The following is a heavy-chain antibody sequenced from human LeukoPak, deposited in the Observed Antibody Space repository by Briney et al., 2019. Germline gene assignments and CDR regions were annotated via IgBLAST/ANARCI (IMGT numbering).Heavy chain of an antibody. Sequence: ASVKVSCKASGYTFTSYGISWVRQAPGQGLEWMGWISAYNGNTNYAQKLQGRVIMTTDTSTSAAYMELRSLRSDDTAVYYCARAPYCSSTSCYFRGKDYYYGMDVWGQGTTVTVSS. V-gene: IGHV1-18*01. CDR2: ISAYNGNT. CDR1: GYTFTSYG. D-gene: IGHD2-2*01. CDR3: ARAPYCSSTSCYFRGKDYYYGMDV. J-gene: IGHJ6*02.